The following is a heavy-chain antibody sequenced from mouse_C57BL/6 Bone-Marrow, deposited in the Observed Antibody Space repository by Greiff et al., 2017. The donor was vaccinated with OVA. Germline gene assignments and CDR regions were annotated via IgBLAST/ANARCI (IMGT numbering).Heavy chain of an antibody. J-gene: IGHJ4*01. CDR3: ARNAYYSNYDYYAMDY. CDR2: ISYDGSN. Sequence: EVKLVESGPGLVKPSQSLSLTCSVTGYSITSGYYWNWIRQFPGNKLEWMGYISYDGSNNYNPSLKNLISITRDTSKNQFFLKLNSVTTEDTATYYCARNAYYSNYDYYAMDYWGQGTSVTVSS. V-gene: IGHV3-6*01. CDR1: GYSITSGYY. D-gene: IGHD2-5*01.